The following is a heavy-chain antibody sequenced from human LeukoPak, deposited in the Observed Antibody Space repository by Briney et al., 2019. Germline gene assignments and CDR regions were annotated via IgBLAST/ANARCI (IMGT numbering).Heavy chain of an antibody. V-gene: IGHV3-30-3*01. Sequence: GRSLRLSCAASGFTFSSYAMHWVRQAPGKGLEWVAVISYDGSNKYYADSVKGRFTISRDNSKNTLYLQMNSLRAGDTAVYYCASPSSSSHYWGQGTLVTVSS. CDR1: GFTFSSYA. CDR3: ASPSSSSHY. CDR2: ISYDGSNK. D-gene: IGHD6-6*01. J-gene: IGHJ4*02.